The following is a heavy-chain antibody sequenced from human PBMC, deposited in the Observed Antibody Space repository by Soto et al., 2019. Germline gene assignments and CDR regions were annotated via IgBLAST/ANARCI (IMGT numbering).Heavy chain of an antibody. CDR3: ARAFLNYTIFPMDV. CDR1: GYTFTSYD. D-gene: IGHD3-3*01. CDR2: MNPNSGNT. V-gene: IGHV1-8*01. Sequence: GASVKVSCKASGYTFTSYDINWVRQATGQGLEWMGWMNPNSGNTGYAQKFQGRVTMTRNTSISTAYMELSSLRSEDTAVYYCARAFLNYTIFPMDVWGKGTTVTVSS. J-gene: IGHJ6*03.